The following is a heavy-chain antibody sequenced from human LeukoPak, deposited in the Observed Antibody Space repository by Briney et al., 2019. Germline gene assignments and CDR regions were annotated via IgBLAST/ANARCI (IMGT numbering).Heavy chain of an antibody. Sequence: GGSLRLSCAASGFTFSAYGMHWVRQAPGKGLEWVAIISYDGTNKYYADSVKGRFTISRDNSKNTLYLQMNSLRAEDTAVCYCAKEITRPNRAVAGLNYWGQGTLVTVSS. CDR2: ISYDGTNK. CDR1: GFTFSAYG. D-gene: IGHD6-19*01. J-gene: IGHJ4*02. V-gene: IGHV3-30*18. CDR3: AKEITRPNRAVAGLNY.